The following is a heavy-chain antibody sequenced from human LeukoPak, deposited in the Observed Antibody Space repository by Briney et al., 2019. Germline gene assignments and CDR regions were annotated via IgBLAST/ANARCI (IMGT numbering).Heavy chain of an antibody. V-gene: IGHV5-51*01. CDR3: ARLNAKHAYYYDSSGYPDY. CDR2: IYPGDSDT. J-gene: IGHJ4*02. Sequence: GESLKISGKCSGSSFTSYWIGWVRQLPGKGVEWMGIIYPGDSDTRDSPSFQGQVTISADKTRSTAYLQWSSLKASDTAMYYCARLNAKHAYYYDSSGYPDYWGQGTLVTVSS. D-gene: IGHD3-22*01. CDR1: GSSFTSYW.